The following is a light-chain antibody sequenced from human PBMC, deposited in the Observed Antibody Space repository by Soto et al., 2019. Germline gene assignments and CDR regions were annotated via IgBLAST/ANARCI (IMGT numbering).Light chain of an antibody. Sequence: QSVLTQPPSVSRAPGQRVTISCTGSSSNIGAGYDVHWYQKLPGTAPKLLIYGNSNRPSGVPDRFSGSKSGTSASLAITGLQAEDEADYYCQSYDSSLSGVVFGGGTKLTVL. CDR1: SSNIGAGYD. V-gene: IGLV1-40*01. CDR2: GNS. CDR3: QSYDSSLSGVV. J-gene: IGLJ2*01.